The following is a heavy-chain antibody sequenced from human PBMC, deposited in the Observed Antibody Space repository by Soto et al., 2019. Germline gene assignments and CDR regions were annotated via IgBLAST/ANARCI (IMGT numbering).Heavy chain of an antibody. CDR1: GGTFSSYA. Sequence: SVKVSCKASGGTFSSYAISWVRQAPGQGLEWMGGIIPIFGTANYAQKFQGRVTITADESTSTAYMELSSLRSEDTAVYYCAREAARPHYFDYWGQGTLVTVSS. CDR3: AREAARPHYFDY. CDR2: IIPIFGTA. J-gene: IGHJ4*02. V-gene: IGHV1-69*13. D-gene: IGHD6-6*01.